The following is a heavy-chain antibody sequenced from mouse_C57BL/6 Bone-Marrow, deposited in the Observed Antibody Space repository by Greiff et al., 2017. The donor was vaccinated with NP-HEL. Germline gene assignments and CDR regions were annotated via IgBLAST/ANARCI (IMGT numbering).Heavy chain of an antibody. J-gene: IGHJ2*01. CDR1: GYTFTRYG. D-gene: IGHD1-1*01. V-gene: IGHV1-81*01. CDR3: ARGITTVVATNY. Sequence: QVQLKQSGAELARPGASVKLSCKASGYTFTRYGISWVKQRTGQGLEWIGEIYPRSGNTYYNEKFKGKATLTADKSSSTAYMELRRLTSEDSAVYFCARGITTVVATNYWGQGTTLTVSS. CDR2: IYPRSGNT.